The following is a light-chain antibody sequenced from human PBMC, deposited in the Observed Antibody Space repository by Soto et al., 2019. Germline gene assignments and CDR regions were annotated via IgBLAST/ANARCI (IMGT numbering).Light chain of an antibody. CDR1: QSVSSSY. Sequence: EIVLTQSPGTLSLSPGERATLSCRASQSVSSSYLAWYQQKPGQAPRLLIYGASSRATGIPDRFSVSGSGTDLTLTISRLEPEDFAVYYCQQYGSSPQTFGQGTKLEIK. J-gene: IGKJ2*01. CDR2: GAS. V-gene: IGKV3-20*01. CDR3: QQYGSSPQT.